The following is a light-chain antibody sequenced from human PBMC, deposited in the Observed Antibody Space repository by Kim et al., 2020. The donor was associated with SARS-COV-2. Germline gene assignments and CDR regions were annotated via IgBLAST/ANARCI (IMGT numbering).Light chain of an antibody. Sequence: SVSPGQTASITCSGDKLGDKYACWYQQKPGQSPVLVIYQDSKRPSGIPERFSGSNSGNTATLTISGTQAMDEADYYCQAWDSPQVVFGGGTQLTVL. V-gene: IGLV3-1*01. CDR1: KLGDKY. J-gene: IGLJ2*01. CDR3: QAWDSPQVV. CDR2: QDS.